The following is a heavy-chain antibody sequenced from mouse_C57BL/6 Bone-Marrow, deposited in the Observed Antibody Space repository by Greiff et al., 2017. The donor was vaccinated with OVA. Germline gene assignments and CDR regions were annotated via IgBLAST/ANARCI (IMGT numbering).Heavy chain of an antibody. Sequence: QVQLQQSGAELVKPGASVKLSCKASGYTFTSYWMHWVKQRPGQGLEWIGMIHPNSGSTNYNEKFKSKATLTVDKSSSTAYMQLSSLTSEDSAVYYCASYYGSSRYWYFDVWGTGTTVTVSS. CDR2: IHPNSGST. CDR1: GYTFTSYW. D-gene: IGHD1-1*01. V-gene: IGHV1-64*01. CDR3: ASYYGSSRYWYFDV. J-gene: IGHJ1*03.